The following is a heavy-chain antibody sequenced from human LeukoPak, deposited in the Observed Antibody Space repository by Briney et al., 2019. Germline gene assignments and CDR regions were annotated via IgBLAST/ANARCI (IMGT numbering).Heavy chain of an antibody. CDR1: GYSISSGYF. CDR2: IYRNGST. V-gene: IGHV4-38-2*02. D-gene: IGHD3-16*01. J-gene: IGHJ4*02. CDR3: ARAQMITFGGVMAY. Sequence: PSETLSLTCTVSGYSISSGYFWGWIRQPPGKGLEWFGSIYRNGSTYYNPSLKSRVTISVDTSKNHFSLKLSSVTAADTAVYYCARAQMITFGGVMAYWGQGTLVTVSS.